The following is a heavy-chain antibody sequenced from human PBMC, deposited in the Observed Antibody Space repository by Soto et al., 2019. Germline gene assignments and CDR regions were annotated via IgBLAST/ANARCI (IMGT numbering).Heavy chain of an antibody. D-gene: IGHD4-17*01. Sequence: ASVKVSCKASGYNFTSYGISWVRKAPGQGLEWMGWISAYNGNTNYAQKLQGRVTMTTDTSTSTAYMELRSLRSDDTAVYYCARGGKPYGEDNWFDPWGQGTLVTVSS. CDR3: ARGGKPYGEDNWFDP. CDR1: GYNFTSYG. J-gene: IGHJ5*02. V-gene: IGHV1-18*01. CDR2: ISAYNGNT.